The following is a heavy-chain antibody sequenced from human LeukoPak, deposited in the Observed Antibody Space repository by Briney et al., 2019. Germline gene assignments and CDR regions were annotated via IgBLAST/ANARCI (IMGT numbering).Heavy chain of an antibody. D-gene: IGHD5-24*01. CDR1: GFTFSGSA. CDR2: IRSKANSYAT. CDR3: TSPRDGYNYVDY. J-gene: IGHJ4*02. V-gene: IGHV3-73*01. Sequence: GGSLRLSCAASGFTFSGSAMHWVRQASGKGLEWVGRIRSKANSYATAYAASVKGSFTISRDDSKNTAYLQMNSLKTEDTAVYYSTSPRDGYNYVDYWGQGTLVTVSS.